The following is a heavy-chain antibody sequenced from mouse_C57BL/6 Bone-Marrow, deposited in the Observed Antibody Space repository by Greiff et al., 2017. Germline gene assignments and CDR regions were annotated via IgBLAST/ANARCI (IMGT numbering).Heavy chain of an antibody. D-gene: IGHD2-2*01. Sequence: VKLMQSGPGLVAPSQSLSITCTVSGFSLTSYGVHWVSQPPGTGLEWLVVIWSDGSTTYNSALNSRLSIRKDNSKSQVFLKMNSLHTEHTAIYYCARHDYGYDWFAYWGQGTLVTVSA. CDR3: ARHDYGYDWFAY. CDR1: GFSLTSYG. J-gene: IGHJ3*01. V-gene: IGHV2-6-1*01. CDR2: IWSDGST.